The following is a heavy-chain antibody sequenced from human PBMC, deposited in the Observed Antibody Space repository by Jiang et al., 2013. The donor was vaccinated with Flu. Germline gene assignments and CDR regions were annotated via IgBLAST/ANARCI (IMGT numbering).Heavy chain of an antibody. Sequence: KPTQTLTLTCTFSGFSLGTSGVGVGWIRQPPGKALEWLALIYWDDDARYSPSLESRLTITEDTPKNQVFLTLTNMDPVDTATYYCVRRKAVSGPGHFDYWGQGTLVTVSS. V-gene: IGHV2-5*02. D-gene: IGHD2-15*01. CDR1: GFSLGTSGVG. CDR2: IYWDDDA. J-gene: IGHJ4*02. CDR3: VRRKAVSGPGHFDY.